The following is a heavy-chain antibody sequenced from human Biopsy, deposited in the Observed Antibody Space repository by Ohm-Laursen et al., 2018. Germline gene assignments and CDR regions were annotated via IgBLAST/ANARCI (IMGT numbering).Heavy chain of an antibody. D-gene: IGHD3-10*01. CDR2: VNPNSGAT. CDR3: ARDRMVTIITLVRADTFDI. V-gene: IGHV1-2*02. CDR1: GYTFTDYS. J-gene: IGHJ3*02. Sequence: ASVKVSCKASGYTFTDYSLHWVRQAPGQGLEWMGWVNPNSGATNYAQKFQGRITMTSDTSISTAYFELRRLISDDTAVYFCARDRMVTIITLVRADTFDIWGQGTLVSVSS.